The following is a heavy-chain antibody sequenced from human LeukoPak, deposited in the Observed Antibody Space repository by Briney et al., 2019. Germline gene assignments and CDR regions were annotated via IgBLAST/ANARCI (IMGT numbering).Heavy chain of an antibody. CDR3: ARGNYDSSGYIPDAFDI. D-gene: IGHD3-22*01. V-gene: IGHV3-33*01. CDR2: IWYDGSNK. Sequence: GGSLRLSCAASGFTFSSYGMHWVRQAPGKGLEWVAVIWYDGSNKYYADSVKGRFTISRDNSKNTLYLQMNSLRAEDTAVYYCARGNYDSSGYIPDAFDIWGQGTMVTVSS. J-gene: IGHJ3*02. CDR1: GFTFSSYG.